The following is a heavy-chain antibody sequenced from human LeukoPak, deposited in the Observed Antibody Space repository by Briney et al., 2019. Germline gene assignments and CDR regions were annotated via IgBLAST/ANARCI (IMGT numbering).Heavy chain of an antibody. J-gene: IGHJ4*02. CDR3: ARVGYSSSWYVPTARLYFDY. CDR2: IYYSGST. CDR1: GGSISSSSYY. D-gene: IGHD6-13*01. V-gene: IGHV4-39*01. Sequence: SETLSLTCTVSGGSISSSSYYWGWIRQPXXXXLEWIGSIYYSGSTYYNPSLKSRVTISVDTSKNQFSLKLSSVTAADTAVYYCARVGYSSSWYVPTARLYFDYWGQGTLVTVSS.